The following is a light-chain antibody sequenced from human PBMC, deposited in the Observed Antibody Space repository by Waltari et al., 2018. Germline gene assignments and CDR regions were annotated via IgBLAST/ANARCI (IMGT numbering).Light chain of an antibody. CDR1: NSNIENNR. CDR2: DND. CDR3: GTWDSSLSAGV. Sequence: QSVLTQPPSVSAAPGQKVTISCSGSNSNIENNRVFWYQQLPGTAPKLLIYDNDKRPSGIPDRFSGSKSGTSATLGITGLQTGDEADYYCGTWDSSLSAGVFGGRTKLTVL. V-gene: IGLV1-51*01. J-gene: IGLJ3*02.